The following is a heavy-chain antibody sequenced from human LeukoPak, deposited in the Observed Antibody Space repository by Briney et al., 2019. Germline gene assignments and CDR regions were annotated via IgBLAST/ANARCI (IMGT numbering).Heavy chain of an antibody. V-gene: IGHV4-34*01. CDR2: INHSGST. Sequence: SETLSLTCTVSGGSISSYYWSWIRQPPGKGLEWIGEINHSGSTNYNPSLKSRVTISVDTSKNQFSLKLSSVTAADTAVYYCARRAVAGTHWGQGTLVTVSS. CDR1: GGSISSYY. D-gene: IGHD6-19*01. CDR3: ARRAVAGTH. J-gene: IGHJ4*02.